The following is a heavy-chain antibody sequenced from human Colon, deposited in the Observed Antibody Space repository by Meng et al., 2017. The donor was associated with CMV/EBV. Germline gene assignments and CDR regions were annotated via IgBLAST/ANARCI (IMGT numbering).Heavy chain of an antibody. V-gene: IGHV4-39*07. Sequence: QLQLQESGPGLVKPSETLSLTCTVSGDSISSSTYYWGWIRQPPGKGLEWIGNIYYSGSTYYNPSLKSRLTISIDTSKNQFSLKVNSVTAADTAVYYCARVHEGYFDFWGQGTLVTVSS. J-gene: IGHJ4*02. CDR1: GDSISSSTYY. CDR2: IYYSGST. CDR3: ARVHEGYFDF.